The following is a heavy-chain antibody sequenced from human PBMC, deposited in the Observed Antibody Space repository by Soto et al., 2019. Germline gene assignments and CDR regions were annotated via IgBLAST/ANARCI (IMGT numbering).Heavy chain of an antibody. D-gene: IGHD3-16*01. CDR2: IYYSGST. Sequence: QVQLQESGPGLVKPSETLSLTCTVSGGSISNYYWSWIRQPPGKGLEWIGYIYYSGSTNYNPSFKSRVTTSVDTSKNQFSLKLSSVTAADTAVYYCARRWGTTFDYWGQGTLVTVSS. V-gene: IGHV4-59*08. CDR1: GGSISNYY. J-gene: IGHJ4*02. CDR3: ARRWGTTFDY.